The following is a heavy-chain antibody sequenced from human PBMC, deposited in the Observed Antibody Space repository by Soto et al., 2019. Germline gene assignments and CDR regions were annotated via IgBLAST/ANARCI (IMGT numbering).Heavy chain of an antibody. CDR1: GGSISSYY. D-gene: IGHD2-15*01. J-gene: IGHJ4*02. CDR2: IYTSGST. CDR3: AREGVVVAATNFDY. Sequence: TSETLSLTCTGSGGSISSYYWSWIRQPAGKGLEWIGRIYTSGSTNYNPSLKSRVTMSVDTSKNQFSLKLSSVTAADTAVYYCAREGVVVAATNFDYWGQGTLVTVSS. V-gene: IGHV4-4*07.